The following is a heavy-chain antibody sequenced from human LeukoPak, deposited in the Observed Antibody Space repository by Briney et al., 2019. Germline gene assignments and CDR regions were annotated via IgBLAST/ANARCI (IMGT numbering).Heavy chain of an antibody. J-gene: IGHJ4*02. CDR1: GGSISSYY. D-gene: IGHD6-13*01. CDR2: IYTSGST. V-gene: IGHV4-4*07. Sequence: SETLSFTCTVSGGSISSYYWSWIRQPAGKGLEWIGRIYTSGSTNYNPSLKSRVTMSVDTSKNQFSLKLSSVTAADTAVYYCAASRVRFSIAAAGTEAYWGQGTLVTVSS. CDR3: AASRVRFSIAAAGTEAY.